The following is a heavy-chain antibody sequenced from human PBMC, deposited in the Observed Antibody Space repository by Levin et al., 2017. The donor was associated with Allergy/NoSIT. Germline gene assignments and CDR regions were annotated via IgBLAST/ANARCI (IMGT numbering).Heavy chain of an antibody. J-gene: IGHJ6*02. CDR3: AREPIAYGSGSYYNNYRVDYYYGMDV. V-gene: IGHV3-33*01. Sequence: GGSLRLSCAASGFTFSSYGMHWVRQAPGKGLEWVAVIWYDGSNKYYADSVKGRFTISRDNSKNTLYLQMNSLRAEDTAVYYCAREPIAYGSGSYYNNYRVDYYYGMDVWGQGTTVTVSS. CDR1: GFTFSSYG. D-gene: IGHD3-10*01. CDR2: IWYDGSNK.